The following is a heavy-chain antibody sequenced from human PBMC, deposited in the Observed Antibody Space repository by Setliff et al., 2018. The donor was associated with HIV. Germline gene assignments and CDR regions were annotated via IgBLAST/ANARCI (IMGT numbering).Heavy chain of an antibody. CDR2: IYASGKT. CDR3: ARGNNDLESFDY. CDR1: DDPINSFY. J-gene: IGHJ4*02. V-gene: IGHV4-4*07. D-gene: IGHD3-3*01. Sequence: PSETLSLTCTVSDDPINSFYWSWIRQSAGKGLEWIGRIYASGKTTFNPSLKSRITMSVDTSKNQFSLKLTSVTAADTAVYYCARGNNDLESFDYWGQGALVTVSS.